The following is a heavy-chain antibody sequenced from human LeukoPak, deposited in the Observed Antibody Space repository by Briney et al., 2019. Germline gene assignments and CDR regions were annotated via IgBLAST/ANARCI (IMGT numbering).Heavy chain of an antibody. V-gene: IGHV1-24*01. D-gene: IGHD2-2*01. J-gene: IGHJ4*02. CDR1: GGTFSSYA. CDR3: ATANPNQPYYFDY. CDR2: FDPEDGET. Sequence: ASVKVSCKASGGTFSSYAISWVRQAPGKGLEWMGGFDPEDGETIYAQKFQGRVTMTEDTSTDTAYMELSSLRSEDTAVYYCATANPNQPYYFDYWGQGTLVTVSS.